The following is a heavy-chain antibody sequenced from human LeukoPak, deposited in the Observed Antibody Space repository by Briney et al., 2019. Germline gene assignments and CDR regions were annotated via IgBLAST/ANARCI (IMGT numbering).Heavy chain of an antibody. CDR1: GYTFIGYY. Sequence: ASVKVSCKASGYTFIGYYIHWVRQAPGQGLEWMGWISPNRGGTNYAQKFQGRVTMTRDTSISTAYMELSRLRSDDTAVYYCARCVPAATGDWFDPWGQGTLVTVSS. J-gene: IGHJ5*02. CDR2: ISPNRGGT. V-gene: IGHV1-2*02. D-gene: IGHD2-2*01. CDR3: ARCVPAATGDWFDP.